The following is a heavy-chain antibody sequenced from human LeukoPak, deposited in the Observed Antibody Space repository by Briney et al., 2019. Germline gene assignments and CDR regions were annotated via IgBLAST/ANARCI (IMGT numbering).Heavy chain of an antibody. CDR2: MNPSSGNT. Sequence: ASVKVSCKASGYTFTSYDINWVRQATGQGLEWMGWMNPSSGNTGYAQKFQGRVTMTRNTSISTAYMELSSLRSEDTAVYYCARGYKLRIPVGVEASALSSYWGQGTLVTVSS. CDR1: GYTFTSYD. V-gene: IGHV1-8*01. J-gene: IGHJ4*02. D-gene: IGHD1-26*01. CDR3: ARGYKLRIPVGVEASALSSY.